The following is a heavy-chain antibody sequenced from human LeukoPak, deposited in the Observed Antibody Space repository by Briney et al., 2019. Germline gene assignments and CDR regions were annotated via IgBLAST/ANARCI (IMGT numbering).Heavy chain of an antibody. D-gene: IGHD3-3*01. CDR2: INSDGSST. V-gene: IGHV3-74*01. J-gene: IGHJ6*03. CDR3: AREETYYDFWSGNYYYYYMDV. Sequence: GGSLRLSCAASGFTFSSYWMHWVRQAPGKGLVWVSRINSDGSSTSYADSVKGRFTISRDNAKNTLYLQMNSLTAEDTAVYYCAREETYYDFWSGNYYYYYMDVWGKGTTVTVSS. CDR1: GFTFSSYW.